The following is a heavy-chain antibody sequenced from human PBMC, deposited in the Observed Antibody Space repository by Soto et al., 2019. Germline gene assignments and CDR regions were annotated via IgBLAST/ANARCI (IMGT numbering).Heavy chain of an antibody. J-gene: IGHJ4*02. CDR3: ARARYLVGALFDY. D-gene: IGHD1-26*01. V-gene: IGHV4-59*01. CDR2: IYYSGST. Sequence: PSETLSLTCTVSGGSISSYYWSWIRQPPGKGLEWIGYIYYSGSTNYNPSLKSRVTISVDTSKNQFSLKLSSVTAADTAVYYCARARYLVGALFDYWGQGTPVTVSS. CDR1: GGSISSYY.